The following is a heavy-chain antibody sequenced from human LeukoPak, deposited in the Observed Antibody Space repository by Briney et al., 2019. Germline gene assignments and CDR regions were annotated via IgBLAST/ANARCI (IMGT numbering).Heavy chain of an antibody. J-gene: IGHJ5*02. Sequence: SETLSLTCTVSGDSINNYYWSWIRQPPGKGLEWIGEINHSGSTNYNPSPKSRVTISVDTSKNQFSLKLSSVTAADTAVYYCARVGRPYYYDSSGYYRIWFDPWGQGTLVTVSS. V-gene: IGHV4-34*01. CDR3: ARVGRPYYYDSSGYYRIWFDP. CDR1: GDSINNYY. D-gene: IGHD3-22*01. CDR2: INHSGST.